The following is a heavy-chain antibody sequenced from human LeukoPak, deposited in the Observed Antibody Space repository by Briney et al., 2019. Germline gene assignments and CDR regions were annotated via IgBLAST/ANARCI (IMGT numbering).Heavy chain of an antibody. CDR1: GLTFSSYA. CDR2: ISGDGGST. D-gene: IGHD3-16*01. CDR3: ARDRYDYVWGSYDEYYFDY. J-gene: IGHJ4*02. V-gene: IGHV3-23*01. Sequence: GGSLRLSCAASGLTFSSYAMNWVRQAPGKGLEWVSTISGDGGSTYYADSVKGRFTISRDNSKNTLYLQMNSLRAEDTAVYYCARDRYDYVWGSYDEYYFDYWGQGTLVTVSS.